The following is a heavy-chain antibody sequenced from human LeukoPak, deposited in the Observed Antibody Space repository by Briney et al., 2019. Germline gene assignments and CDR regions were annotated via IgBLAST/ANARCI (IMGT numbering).Heavy chain of an antibody. CDR1: GFIFSRYW. CDR3: ASDFGGSDDY. CDR2: MNTDGSRT. J-gene: IGHJ4*02. V-gene: IGHV3-74*01. Sequence: GGSLRLSCAASGFIFSRYWMHWVRQAPGKGLVWVSRMNTDGSRTYYADSVKGRFTISRDNAKTTLYLQMNSLGAEDTAVYSCASDFGGSDDYWGQGTLVTVSS. D-gene: IGHD2-15*01.